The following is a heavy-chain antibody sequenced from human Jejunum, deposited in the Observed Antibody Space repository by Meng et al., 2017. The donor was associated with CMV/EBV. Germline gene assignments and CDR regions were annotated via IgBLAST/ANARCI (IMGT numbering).Heavy chain of an antibody. V-gene: IGHV5-51*01. J-gene: IGHJ4*02. CDR3: ARSGTSSRRFFDY. CDR2: IYLGDFDI. D-gene: IGHD2-8*01. CDR1: GYSFTSDW. Sequence: KGSGYSFTSDWIGWGRQIPGEGLEWMGTIYLGDFDIRYSPSFQGQVTISADKSTSTAYLQWSSLKASDTAIYYCARSGTSSRRFFDYWGQGTLVTVSS.